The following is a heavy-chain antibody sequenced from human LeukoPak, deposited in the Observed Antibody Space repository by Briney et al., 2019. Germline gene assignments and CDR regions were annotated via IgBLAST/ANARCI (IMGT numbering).Heavy chain of an antibody. Sequence: GRSLRLSCAASGFTFSSYGMHWVRQAPGKGLEWVADIWYDGSNKYYADSVKGRFTISRDNSKNTLYLQMNSLRAEDTAVYYCAKDSQDYVWGSYRNHFDYWGQGTLVTVSS. CDR1: GFTFSSYG. J-gene: IGHJ4*02. D-gene: IGHD3-16*02. CDR2: IWYDGSNK. V-gene: IGHV3-33*06. CDR3: AKDSQDYVWGSYRNHFDY.